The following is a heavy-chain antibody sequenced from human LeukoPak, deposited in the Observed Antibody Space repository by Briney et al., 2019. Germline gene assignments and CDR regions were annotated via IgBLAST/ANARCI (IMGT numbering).Heavy chain of an antibody. D-gene: IGHD3-22*01. CDR2: ISGSGGST. Sequence: GGSLRLSCAASGFTFSSYAMSWVRQAPGKGLEWVSAISGSGGSTCYADSVKGRFTISRVNSKNTLYLQMNSLRAEDTAVYYCAKGGENVVITCTDYWGQGTLVTVSS. J-gene: IGHJ4*02. CDR1: GFTFSSYA. V-gene: IGHV3-23*01. CDR3: AKGGENVVITCTDY.